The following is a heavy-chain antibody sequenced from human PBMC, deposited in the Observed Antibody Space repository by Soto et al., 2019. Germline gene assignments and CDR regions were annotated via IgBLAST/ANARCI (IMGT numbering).Heavy chain of an antibody. J-gene: IGHJ4*02. CDR3: ARERSGGYSSSWYFDY. CDR2: ISYDGSNK. D-gene: IGHD6-13*01. Sequence: QVQLVESGGGVVQPGRSLRLSCAASGFTFSSYAMHWVRQAPGKGLEWVAVISYDGSNKYYADSVKGRFTISRDNSKNTLYLQMNSLRAEDTAVYYWARERSGGYSSSWYFDYWGQGTLVTVSS. CDR1: GFTFSSYA. V-gene: IGHV3-30-3*01.